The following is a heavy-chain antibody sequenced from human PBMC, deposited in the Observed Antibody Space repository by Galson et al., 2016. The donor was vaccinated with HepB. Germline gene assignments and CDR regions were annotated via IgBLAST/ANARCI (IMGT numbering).Heavy chain of an antibody. CDR3: ARQSNGWNKFHYAMDV. V-gene: IGHV3-30*04. J-gene: IGHJ6*02. CDR2: TSDDGRKN. CDR1: VFAFRSYS. D-gene: IGHD1-1*01. Sequence: SLRLSCAASVFAFRSYSMHWVRQAPGKGLEWVALTSDDGRKNYYADSVKGRFTISRDNSKNTLYLQMNGLISEDTAVYYCARQSNGWNKFHYAMDVWGQGTTVIVSS.